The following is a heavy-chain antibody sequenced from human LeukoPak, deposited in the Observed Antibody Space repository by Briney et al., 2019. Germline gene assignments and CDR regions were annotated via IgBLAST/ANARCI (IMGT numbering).Heavy chain of an antibody. CDR3: ARHSEYYSGSGSASGYFDF. J-gene: IGHJ4*02. D-gene: IGHD3-10*01. CDR2: IYYSGST. CDR1: GYSISSGYY. Sequence: PSETLSLTCTVSGYSISSGYYWGWIRQPPGKGLEWIGSIYYSGSTYYNPSLKSRVTMSVDTSKNQFSLKLSIVTAADTAVYYCARHSEYYSGSGSASGYFDFWGQGTLVTVSS. V-gene: IGHV4-38-2*02.